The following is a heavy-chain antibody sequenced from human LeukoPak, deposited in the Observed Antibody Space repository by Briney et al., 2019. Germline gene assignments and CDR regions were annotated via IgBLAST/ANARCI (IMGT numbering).Heavy chain of an antibody. CDR1: GGSISSYY. D-gene: IGHD3-3*01. V-gene: IGHV4-4*07. CDR2: IYTTGST. J-gene: IGHJ4*02. Sequence: SETLSLTCTVSGGSISSYYWIWIRQPAEKGLEWIGDIYTTGSTNYNPSLKSRVTMSVDTSNNQFSLKLSSVTAADTAVYYCARETGTIFGVVIPNYYFDYWGQGTLVTVSS. CDR3: ARETGTIFGVVIPNYYFDY.